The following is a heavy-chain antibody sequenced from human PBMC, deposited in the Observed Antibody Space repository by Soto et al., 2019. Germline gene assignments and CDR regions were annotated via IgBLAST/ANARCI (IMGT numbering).Heavy chain of an antibody. CDR3: AASIFYYGMDV. CDR1: GYTFTNYW. J-gene: IGHJ6*02. V-gene: IGHV5-51*01. Sequence: GESLKISCKGSGYTFTNYWIGWVRQMPGEGLEWMGIIYPGDSDTKYNPSFQGQVTISADKSITTTYLQWSSLKASDTAIYYCAASIFYYGMDVWGQGTTVTVSS. CDR2: IYPGDSDT.